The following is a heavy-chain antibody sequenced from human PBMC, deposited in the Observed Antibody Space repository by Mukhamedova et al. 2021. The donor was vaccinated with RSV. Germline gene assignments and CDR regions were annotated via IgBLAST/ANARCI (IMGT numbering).Heavy chain of an antibody. J-gene: IGHJ4*02. Sequence: EWISHISSSGDTMYYADSVKGRLTISRDNAENSLYLQMNSLRVEDTAVYYCVVQSDYWCQGTLVTVSS. CDR3: VVQSDY. V-gene: IGHV3-48*03. CDR2: ISSSGDTM.